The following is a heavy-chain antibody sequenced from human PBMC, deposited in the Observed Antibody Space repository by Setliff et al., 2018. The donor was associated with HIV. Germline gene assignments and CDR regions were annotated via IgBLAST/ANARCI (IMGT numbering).Heavy chain of an antibody. D-gene: IGHD3-3*01. J-gene: IGHJ4*02. CDR1: GFSISTTGVG. Sequence: PTQTLTLTCSLSGFSISTTGVGVGWIRQPPGKALEWLAAIYWNDKRYSPSLKSRLTITKDTSKNQVVLTMTNMDPVDTATYYCAHSFRYDFYLDYWGQGTLVTVSS. CDR2: IYWNDK. CDR3: AHSFRYDFYLDY. V-gene: IGHV2-5*01.